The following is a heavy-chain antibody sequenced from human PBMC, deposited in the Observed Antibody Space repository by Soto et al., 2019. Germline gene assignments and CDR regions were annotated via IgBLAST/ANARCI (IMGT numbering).Heavy chain of an antibody. Sequence: SETLSLTCTVSGGSISSSSYYWGWIRQPPGKGLEWIGSIYYSGSTYYNPSLKSRVTISVDTSKNQFSLKLSSVTAADTAVYYCAREAARQGFDPWGQGTLVTVSS. J-gene: IGHJ5*02. CDR2: IYYSGST. D-gene: IGHD6-6*01. V-gene: IGHV4-39*02. CDR1: GGSISSSSYY. CDR3: AREAARQGFDP.